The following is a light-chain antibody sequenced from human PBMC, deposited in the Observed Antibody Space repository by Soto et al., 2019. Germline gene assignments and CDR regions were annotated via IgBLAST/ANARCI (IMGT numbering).Light chain of an antibody. CDR3: QQYGSSRTWT. V-gene: IGKV3-20*01. Sequence: EIVLTQCPGTLCLSPGERATLSCRASQSVSSSYLAWYQQKPGQAPRLLIYGASSRATGVPDRFSGSGSGTDFTLTISRLEPEDFAVYYCQQYGSSRTWTFGQGTKVEIK. CDR1: QSVSSSY. CDR2: GAS. J-gene: IGKJ1*01.